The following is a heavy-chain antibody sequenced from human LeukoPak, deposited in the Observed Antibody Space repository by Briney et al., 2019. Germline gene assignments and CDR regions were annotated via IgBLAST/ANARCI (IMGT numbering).Heavy chain of an antibody. CDR2: IYPGDSDT. CDR3: ARHGPGIAAAGTQGAIDY. CDR1: GYSFTSYW. J-gene: IGHJ4*02. V-gene: IGHV5-51*01. D-gene: IGHD6-13*01. Sequence: GESLKISCKGSGYSFTSYWIGWVRQMPGKGLEWMGIIYPGDSDTRYSPSFQGQATISADKSISTAYLQWSSLKASDTAMYYCARHGPGIAAAGTQGAIDYWGQGTLVTVSS.